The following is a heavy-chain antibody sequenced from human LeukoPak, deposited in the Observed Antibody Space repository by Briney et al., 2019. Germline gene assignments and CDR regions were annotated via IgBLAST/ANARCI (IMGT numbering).Heavy chain of an antibody. D-gene: IGHD5-18*01. J-gene: IGHJ4*02. CDR3: ARDFRGYSYGYYFDY. CDR2: ISPSSGTI. CDR1: GFTFSSYS. Sequence: GGSLRLSCAASGFTFSSYSMNWVRQAPGKGLEWVSYISPSSGTINYADSVKGRFSISRDNAKNSVFLQMNSLRAEDTAVYYCARDFRGYSYGYYFDYWGQGTLVTVSS. V-gene: IGHV3-48*04.